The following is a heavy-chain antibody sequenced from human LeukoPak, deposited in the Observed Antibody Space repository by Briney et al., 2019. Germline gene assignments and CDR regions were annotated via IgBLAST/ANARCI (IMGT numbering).Heavy chain of an antibody. Sequence: GGSLRLSCAASGFDFSSYWMTWVRQAPEKGLEWVASINQDGSDNRYVDSVKGQFTISRDNAKNSLYLQMDTLRAEDTALYYCARGRGSFESWGQGSLVTVSS. CDR1: GFDFSSYW. CDR3: ARGRGSFES. CDR2: INQDGSDN. J-gene: IGHJ4*02. V-gene: IGHV3-7*01. D-gene: IGHD3-10*01.